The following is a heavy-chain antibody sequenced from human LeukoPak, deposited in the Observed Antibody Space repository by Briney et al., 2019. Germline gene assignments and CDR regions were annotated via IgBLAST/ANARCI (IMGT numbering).Heavy chain of an antibody. CDR1: GGSISSYY. Sequence: ASETLSLTCTVSGGSISSYYWSWIRQPPGKGLEWIGYIYYSGSTNYNPSLKSRVTISVDTSKNQFSLKVNSVTAADTAVYYCARGRDGYNFLNRGEYYYFDYWGQGILVTVSS. CDR3: ARGRDGYNFLNRGEYYYFDY. J-gene: IGHJ4*02. CDR2: IYYSGST. D-gene: IGHD5-24*01. V-gene: IGHV4-59*08.